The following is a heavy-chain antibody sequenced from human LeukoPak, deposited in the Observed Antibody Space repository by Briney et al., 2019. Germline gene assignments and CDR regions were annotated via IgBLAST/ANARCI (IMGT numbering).Heavy chain of an antibody. Sequence: GGSLRLSCAASGFTFTNYHMDWVRQAPGKGLEWVSFLSSSSDYISYADSVKGRFTISRENAKNSLFLQMNSLRPEDTAIYYCAKRKYSDSDLRAFHIWGQGTIVTVSS. CDR1: GFTFTNYH. D-gene: IGHD2-21*02. CDR2: LSSSSDYI. J-gene: IGHJ3*02. CDR3: AKRKYSDSDLRAFHI. V-gene: IGHV3-21*01.